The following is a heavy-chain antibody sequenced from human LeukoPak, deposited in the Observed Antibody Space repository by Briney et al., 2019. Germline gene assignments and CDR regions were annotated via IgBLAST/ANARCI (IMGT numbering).Heavy chain of an antibody. V-gene: IGHV3-30*02. CDR3: AKGRTRNLTAAGTGDC. J-gene: IGHJ4*02. Sequence: GGSLRLSCAASGFTFSSYGMHWVRRAPGKGLEWVAFIRYDGSNKYYADSVKGRFTISRDNSKNTQYLQMNSLRAEDTAVYYCAKGRTRNLTAAGTGDCWGQGTLVTVSA. D-gene: IGHD6-13*01. CDR1: GFTFSSYG. CDR2: IRYDGSNK.